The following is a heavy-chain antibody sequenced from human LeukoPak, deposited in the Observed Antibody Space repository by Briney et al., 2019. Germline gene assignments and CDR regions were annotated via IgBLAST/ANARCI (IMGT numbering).Heavy chain of an antibody. Sequence: PGGSLRLSCAASGFTVSSNYMSWVRQAPGKGLEWVSVIYSGGSTYYADSVKGRFTISRDNSKNTLYLQMNSLRAEDTAVYYCAGSRIAARPDYGDQGTLVTVSS. CDR3: AGSRIAARPDY. CDR2: IYSGGST. D-gene: IGHD6-6*01. CDR1: GFTVSSNY. J-gene: IGHJ4*02. V-gene: IGHV3-53*01.